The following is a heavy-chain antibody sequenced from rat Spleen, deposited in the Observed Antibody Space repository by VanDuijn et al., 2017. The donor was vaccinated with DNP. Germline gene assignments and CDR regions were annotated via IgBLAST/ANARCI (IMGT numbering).Heavy chain of an antibody. Sequence: QVQLKESGPGLVQPSQTLSLTCTVSGFSLTRNSVHWVRQSPGKGLEWVGAIWSGGSTDYNSDLKSRLSINRDTFKSQVFLKMNSLQTEDTAIYFCTRGYRYNPPFAMDAWGQGTAVTVSS. CDR2: IWSGGST. CDR1: GFSLTRNS. J-gene: IGHJ4*01. D-gene: IGHD1-5*01. CDR3: TRGYRYNPPFAMDA. V-gene: IGHV2-1*01.